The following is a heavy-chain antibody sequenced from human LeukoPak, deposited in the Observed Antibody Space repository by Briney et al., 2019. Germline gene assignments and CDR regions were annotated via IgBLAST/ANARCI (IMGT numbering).Heavy chain of an antibody. CDR3: ASQPRRYQLLRHYYMDV. V-gene: IGHV4-39*07. CDR2: INHSGST. D-gene: IGHD2-2*01. CDR1: GGSISSSSYY. Sequence: SETLSLTCTVSGGSISSSSYYWGWIRQPPGKGLEWIGEINHSGSTNYNPSLKSRVTISVDTSKNQFSLKLSSVTAADTAVYYCASQPRRYQLLRHYYMDVWGKGTTVTISS. J-gene: IGHJ6*03.